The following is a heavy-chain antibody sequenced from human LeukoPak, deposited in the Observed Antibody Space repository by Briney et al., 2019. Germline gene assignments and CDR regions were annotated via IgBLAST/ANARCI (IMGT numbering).Heavy chain of an antibody. J-gene: IGHJ4*02. CDR1: EFTFTDAW. D-gene: IGHD1-1*01. V-gene: IGHV3-15*01. CDR3: TTLSMTTIHGGDY. Sequence: PGGSLRLSCAASEFTFTDAWMSWVRQVPGKGLEWVARIKTKSQGETTDYAAPVEGRFIISREDSKKTLYLHMNSLKTEDTAVYFCTTLSMTTIHGGDYWGQGALVTVSS. CDR2: IKTKSQGETT.